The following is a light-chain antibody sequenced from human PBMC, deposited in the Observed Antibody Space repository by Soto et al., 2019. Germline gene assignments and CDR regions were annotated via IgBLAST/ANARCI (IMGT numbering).Light chain of an antibody. V-gene: IGLV1-40*01. CDR3: QSYDSSLSGSV. CDR1: SSNIGAGYD. Sequence: QSVLTQPPSVSGAPGQRVTISCTGSSSNIGAGYDVHWYQQLPGTAPKLLIYGNSNRPSAVPDRFSGSKSGTSASLAITGLQAEDDADYYCQSYDSSLSGSVFGGGTKLTVL. CDR2: GNS. J-gene: IGLJ3*02.